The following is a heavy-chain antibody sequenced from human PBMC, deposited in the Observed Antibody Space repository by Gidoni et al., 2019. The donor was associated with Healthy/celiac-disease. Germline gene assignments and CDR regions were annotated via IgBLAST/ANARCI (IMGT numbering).Heavy chain of an antibody. V-gene: IGHV3-33*01. D-gene: IGHD3-10*01. CDR3: ARALFSGSYYRGGCDY. Sequence: QVQLVESGGGVVQPGRSLRLSCAASGFTFSSYGMHWVRQAPGKGLEWVAVIWYDGSNKYYADSVKGRFTISRDNSKNTLYLQMNSLRAEDTAVYYCARALFSGSYYRGGCDYWGQGTLVTVSS. CDR2: IWYDGSNK. CDR1: GFTFSSYG. J-gene: IGHJ4*02.